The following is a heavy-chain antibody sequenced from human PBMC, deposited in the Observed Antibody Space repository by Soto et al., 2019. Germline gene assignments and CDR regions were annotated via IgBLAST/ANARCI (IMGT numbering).Heavy chain of an antibody. J-gene: IGHJ1*01. CDR1: GGSFSGYY. CDR2: INHSGST. CDR3: ARGLISMVRGVGHFQH. D-gene: IGHD3-10*01. V-gene: IGHV4-34*01. Sequence: SETLSLTCAVYGGSFSGYYWSWIRQPPGKGLEWIGEINHSGSTNYNPSLKSRVTISVDTSKNQFSLKLSSVTAADTAVYYCARGLISMVRGVGHFQHWGRGTLVTVSS.